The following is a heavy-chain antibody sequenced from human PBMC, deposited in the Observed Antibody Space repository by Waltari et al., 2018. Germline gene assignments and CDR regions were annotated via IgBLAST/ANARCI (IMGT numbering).Heavy chain of an antibody. Sequence: EVQLLESGGGLVQPGGSLRLSCAASGFPFRSSAMPWVRQAPGKGPEWVSVISGTSATTHYADSVKGRFTISRDNSKNTLYLQMNSLRVEDTAVYYCAKDRSFMPGSWHPLGYWGQGALVTVSS. CDR3: AKDRSFMPGSWHPLGY. D-gene: IGHD6-13*01. CDR1: GFPFRSSA. CDR2: ISGTSATT. J-gene: IGHJ4*02. V-gene: IGHV3-23*01.